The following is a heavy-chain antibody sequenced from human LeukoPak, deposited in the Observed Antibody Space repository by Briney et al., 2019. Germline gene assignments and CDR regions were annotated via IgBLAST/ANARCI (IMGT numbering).Heavy chain of an antibody. CDR1: GGSISSSNW. D-gene: IGHD6-13*01. J-gene: IGHJ4*02. CDR3: ARASHWYQLHYFDY. Sequence: SETLSLTCTVSGGSISSSNWWSWVRQPPGKGLEWIGEIYHSGSTNYNPSLKSRVTISVDKSKNQFSLELSSVTAADTAVYYCARASHWYQLHYFDYWGQGTLVTVSS. CDR2: IYHSGST. V-gene: IGHV4-4*02.